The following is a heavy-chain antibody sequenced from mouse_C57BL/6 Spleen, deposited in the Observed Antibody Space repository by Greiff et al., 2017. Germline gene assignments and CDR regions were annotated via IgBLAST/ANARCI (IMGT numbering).Heavy chain of an antibody. Sequence: QVQLQQPGAELVKPGASVKLSCKASGYTFTSYWMHWVKQRPGRGLEWIGRIDPNSGGTKYNEKFKSKATLTVDKPSSTAYMQLRSLTSADSAVYYCARDGSSYWFAYWGQGTLVTVAA. CDR2: IDPNSGGT. D-gene: IGHD1-1*01. CDR1: GYTFTSYW. V-gene: IGHV1-72*01. CDR3: ARDGSSYWFAY. J-gene: IGHJ3*01.